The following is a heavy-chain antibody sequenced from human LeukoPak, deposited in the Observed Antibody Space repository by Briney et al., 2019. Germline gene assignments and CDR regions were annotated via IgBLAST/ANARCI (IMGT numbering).Heavy chain of an antibody. CDR3: ASQSGFDD. V-gene: IGHV3-21*01. CDR2: ISSRSSYI. D-gene: IGHD3-3*01. J-gene: IGHJ4*02. Sequence: GGSPRLSCAASGFTFSSYSMNWVRQAPGKGLEWVSSISSRSSYIYYADSVRGRFTISRDDAKNSLYLQMDSLRAEDTAVYYCASQSGFDDWGQGTLVTVSS. CDR1: GFTFSSYS.